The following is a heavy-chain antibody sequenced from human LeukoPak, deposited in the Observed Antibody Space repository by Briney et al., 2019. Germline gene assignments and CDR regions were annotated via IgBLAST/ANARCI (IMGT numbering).Heavy chain of an antibody. J-gene: IGHJ4*02. CDR1: GFSFSSYA. D-gene: IGHD2-2*01. Sequence: PGGSLRLSCAASGFSFSSYAMHWVRQAPGTGLEGVAVISYDGSNRYYADSVKGRFTISRDNSKNTLYLQMNSLRAEDTAVYYCARGDCSSTSCYLFDYWGQGTLVTVSS. CDR2: ISYDGSNR. V-gene: IGHV3-30*04. CDR3: ARGDCSSTSCYLFDY.